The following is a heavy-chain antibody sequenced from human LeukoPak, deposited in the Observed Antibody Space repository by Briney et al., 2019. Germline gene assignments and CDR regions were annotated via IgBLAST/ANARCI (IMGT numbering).Heavy chain of an antibody. CDR2: IKQDGSEK. J-gene: IGHJ4*02. CDR3: ARDSLSIAAADDY. D-gene: IGHD6-13*01. V-gene: IGHV3-7*01. CDR1: GFTFSSYW. Sequence: GGSLRLSCAASGFTFSSYWMSWVRQAPGKGLEWVANIKQDGSEKYYVDSVKGRFTISRDNAKNSLYLRMNSLRAEDTAVYYCARDSLSIAAADDYWGQGTLVTVSS.